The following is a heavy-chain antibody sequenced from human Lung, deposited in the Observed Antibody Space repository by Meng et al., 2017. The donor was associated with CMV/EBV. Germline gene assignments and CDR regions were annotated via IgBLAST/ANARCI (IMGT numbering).Heavy chain of an antibody. J-gene: IGHJ5*02. CDR3: ARGRRGGFLEWLLSGNWFDP. CDR1: GGSFSGYY. CDR2: INHSGST. Sequence: SXTLSLXCAVYGGSFSGYYWSWIRQPPGKGLEWSGEINHSGSTNYNPSLKSRVTISVDTSKNQFSLKLRSVTAADTAVYYCARGRRGGFLEWLLSGNWFDPWXQGTLVTVSS. D-gene: IGHD3-3*01. V-gene: IGHV4-34*01.